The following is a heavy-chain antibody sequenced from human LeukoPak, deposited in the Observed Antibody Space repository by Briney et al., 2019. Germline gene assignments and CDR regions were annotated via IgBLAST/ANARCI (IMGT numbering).Heavy chain of an antibody. V-gene: IGHV4-39*07. CDR3: ASFSGYSSSWDFDY. Sequence: SETLSLTCTVSGGSISSSSYYWGWIRQPPGKGLEWIGSIYYSGSTYYNPSLKSRVTISVDTSKNQFSLKLSSVTAADTAVYYCASFSGYSSSWDFDYWGQGALVTVSP. CDR2: IYYSGST. D-gene: IGHD6-13*01. J-gene: IGHJ4*02. CDR1: GGSISSSSYY.